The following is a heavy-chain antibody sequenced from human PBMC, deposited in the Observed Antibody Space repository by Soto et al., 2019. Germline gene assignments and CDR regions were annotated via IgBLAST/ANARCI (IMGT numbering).Heavy chain of an antibody. V-gene: IGHV1-69*02. CDR2: IIPNRGIA. J-gene: IGHJ4*02. Sequence: QVQLVQAGAEVKKPGSSVKVSCKASGGTFSSYTISWVRQAPGQGLAWMGWIIPNRGIANYAQKFQGRVTITADKSTSTAYMELSSLRAEDTAVYYCARGEGFGGGSDYWGQGTLVTVSS. CDR1: GGTFSSYT. D-gene: IGHD3-10*01. CDR3: ARGEGFGGGSDY.